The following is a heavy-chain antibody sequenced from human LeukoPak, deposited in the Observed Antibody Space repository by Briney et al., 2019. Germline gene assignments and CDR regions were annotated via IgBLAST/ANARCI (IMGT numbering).Heavy chain of an antibody. V-gene: IGHV1-69*05. Sequence: ASVKVSCKAPGGTFNSYAISWVRQAPGQGLEWMGGIIPIFGTANYAQKFQGRVTITTDESTSTAYMELSSLRSEDTAVYYCARGYCSSTSCYRNWFDPWGQGTLVTVSS. CDR1: GGTFNSYA. CDR3: ARGYCSSTSCYRNWFDP. D-gene: IGHD2-2*01. J-gene: IGHJ5*02. CDR2: IIPIFGTA.